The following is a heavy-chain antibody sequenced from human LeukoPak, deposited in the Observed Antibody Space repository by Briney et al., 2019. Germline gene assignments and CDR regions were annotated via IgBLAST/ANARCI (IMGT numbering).Heavy chain of an antibody. V-gene: IGHV3-7*01. CDR2: IKQDGSEK. D-gene: IGHD3-22*01. Sequence: GGSLRLSCAASGFTFSSYWMSWVRQAPGKGLEWVANIKQDGSEKYYVDSVKGRFTISRDNAKNSLYLQMNSLRAEDTAVYYCARDLRYDSSGYYPWGQGTLVIVSS. CDR3: ARDLRYDSSGYYP. J-gene: IGHJ5*02. CDR1: GFTFSSYW.